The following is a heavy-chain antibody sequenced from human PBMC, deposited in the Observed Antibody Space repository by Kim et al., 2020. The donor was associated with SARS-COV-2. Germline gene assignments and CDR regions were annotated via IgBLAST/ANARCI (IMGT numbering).Heavy chain of an antibody. CDR3: ARALAYDFWSGYYYFDY. CDR2: INTNTGNP. D-gene: IGHD3-3*01. Sequence: ASVKVSCKASGYTFTSYAMNWVRQAPGQGLEWMGWINTNTGNPTYAQGFTGRFVFSLDTSVSTAYLQISSLKAEDTAVYYCARALAYDFWSGYYYFDYWGQGTLVTVSS. CDR1: GYTFTSYA. V-gene: IGHV7-4-1*02. J-gene: IGHJ4*02.